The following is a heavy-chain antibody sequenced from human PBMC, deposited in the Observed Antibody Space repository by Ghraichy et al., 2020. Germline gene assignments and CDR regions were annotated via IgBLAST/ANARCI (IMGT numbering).Heavy chain of an antibody. CDR1: GFTFSTYN. D-gene: IGHD3-22*01. CDR2: ISSSSSTI. Sequence: GESLNISCAASGFTFSTYNMNWVRQAPGKGLEWVSYISSSSSTIYYADSVKGRFTISRDNAKNSLYLEMNSLRDEDTAVYYCARTGYSGYFPHYYYYGMDVWGQGTTVTVSS. V-gene: IGHV3-48*02. J-gene: IGHJ6*02. CDR3: ARTGYSGYFPHYYYYGMDV.